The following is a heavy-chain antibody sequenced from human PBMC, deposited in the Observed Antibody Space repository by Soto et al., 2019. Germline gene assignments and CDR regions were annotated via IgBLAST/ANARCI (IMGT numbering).Heavy chain of an antibody. CDR1: GGSISSGGYY. V-gene: IGHV4-31*03. CDR3: ARGSPRGYSYGINTFDY. CDR2: IYYSGST. J-gene: IGHJ4*02. D-gene: IGHD5-18*01. Sequence: SETLSLTCTVSGGSISSGGYYWSWIRQHPGKGLEWIGYIYYSGSTYYNPSLKSRVTISVDTSKNQFSLKLSSVTAADTAVYYCARGSPRGYSYGINTFDYWGQGTLVTVSS.